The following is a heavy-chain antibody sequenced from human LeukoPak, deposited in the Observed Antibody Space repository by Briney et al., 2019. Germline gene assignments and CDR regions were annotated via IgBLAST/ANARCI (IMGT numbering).Heavy chain of an antibody. CDR3: ARGAPRITIFGVVIIAAENWFDP. J-gene: IGHJ5*02. D-gene: IGHD3-3*01. V-gene: IGHV4-61*02. CDR1: GGSISSGSYY. Sequence: SETLSLTCTVSGGSISSGSYYWSWIRQPAGKGLEWIGRIYTSGSTNYNPSLKSRVTISVDTSKNQFSLKLSSVTAADTAVYYCARGAPRITIFGVVIIAAENWFDPWGQGTLVTVSS. CDR2: IYTSGST.